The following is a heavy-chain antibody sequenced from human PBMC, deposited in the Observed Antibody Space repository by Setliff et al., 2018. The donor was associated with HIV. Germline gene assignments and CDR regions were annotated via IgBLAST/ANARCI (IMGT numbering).Heavy chain of an antibody. J-gene: IGHJ2*01. Sequence: PGESLKISCKGSGFNFVNDWIGWVRQTPGKGLEWMGIIYLSDSQTSYSPSFEGQVTLSADRSINAAYLQWTSLQASDTAIYYCARSYSVKIFGFLYYPGYFDLWGPGTLVTSPQ. D-gene: IGHD3-3*01. V-gene: IGHV5-51*01. CDR2: IYLSDSQT. CDR1: GFNFVNDW. CDR3: ARSYSVKIFGFLYYPGYFDL.